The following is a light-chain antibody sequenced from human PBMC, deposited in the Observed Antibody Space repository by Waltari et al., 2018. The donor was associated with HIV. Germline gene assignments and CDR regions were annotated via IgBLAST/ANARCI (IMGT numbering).Light chain of an antibody. V-gene: IGLV1-44*01. CDR2: SNI. J-gene: IGLJ2*01. CDR3: AAWDDSLNGLV. Sequence: QSVLTQPPSASGTPGQRVTISCSGSSSNIGSNTVNWYQQLPGTAPKLLIYSNIPPPSGVPDRFSGSKSGTSASLAISGLQSEDEADYYCAAWDDSLNGLVFGGGTKLTVL. CDR1: SSNIGSNT.